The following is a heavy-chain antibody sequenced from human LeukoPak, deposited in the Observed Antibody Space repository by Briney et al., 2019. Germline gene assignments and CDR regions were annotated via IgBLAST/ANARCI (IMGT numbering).Heavy chain of an antibody. J-gene: IGHJ5*02. Sequence: PGGSLRLSCKTSGFTFGDYAMSWVRQAPGKGLEWVGFIRSKAYGGTTEYAASVKGTFTISRDDSKSIAYLQTNSLKTEDTAVYYSTRRVGYSTGAGFAPWGQGTLVTASS. CDR2: IRSKAYGGTT. CDR1: GFTFGDYA. D-gene: IGHD2-8*02. V-gene: IGHV3-49*04. CDR3: TRRVGYSTGAGFAP.